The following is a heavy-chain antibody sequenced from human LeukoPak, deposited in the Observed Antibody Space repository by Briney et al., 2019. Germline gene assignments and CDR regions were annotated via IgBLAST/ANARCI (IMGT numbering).Heavy chain of an antibody. CDR2: IYHSGST. Sequence: SETLSLTCAVSGYSISSGYYWGWIRQPPGKGLEWIGSIYHSGSTYYNPSLKSRVTISVDTSKNQFSLKLSSVTAADTAVYYCARPSFLDSGYADYWGQGTLVTVSS. D-gene: IGHD3-22*01. CDR3: ARPSFLDSGYADY. CDR1: GYSISSGYY. J-gene: IGHJ4*02. V-gene: IGHV4-38-2*01.